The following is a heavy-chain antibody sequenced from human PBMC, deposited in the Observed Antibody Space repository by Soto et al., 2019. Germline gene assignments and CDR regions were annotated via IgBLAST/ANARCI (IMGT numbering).Heavy chain of an antibody. CDR1: GFSFSVYG. CDR2: IWYDASKQ. V-gene: IGHV3-33*01. Sequence: VGSLRLSCETSGFSFSVYGMHWVRQAPGKGLEWVAVIWYDASKQFYAASVEGRFTISRDNSKAILYLQMNSLRAEDTAVYYCAAWAEGATEVHWGQGTLVTVSS. CDR3: AAWAEGATEVH. J-gene: IGHJ4*02. D-gene: IGHD2-15*01.